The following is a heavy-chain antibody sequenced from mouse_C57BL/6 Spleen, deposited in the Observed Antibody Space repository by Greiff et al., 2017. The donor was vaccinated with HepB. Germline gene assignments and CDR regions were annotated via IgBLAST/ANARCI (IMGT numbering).Heavy chain of an antibody. Sequence: VQLQQPGAELVRPGSSVKLSCKASGYTFTSYWMDWVKQRPGQGLEWIGNIYPSDSETHYNQKFKDKATLTVDKSSSTAYMQLSSLTSEDSAVYYCARGDGSPWFAYWGQGTLVTVSA. CDR2: IYPSDSET. D-gene: IGHD1-1*01. CDR1: GYTFTSYW. V-gene: IGHV1-61*01. J-gene: IGHJ3*01. CDR3: ARGDGSPWFAY.